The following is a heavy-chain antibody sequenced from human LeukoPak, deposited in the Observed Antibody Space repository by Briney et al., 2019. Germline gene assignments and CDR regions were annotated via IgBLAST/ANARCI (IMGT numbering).Heavy chain of an antibody. V-gene: IGHV3-9*01. J-gene: IGHJ4*02. D-gene: IGHD6-19*01. Sequence: GRSLRLSCAASGFTFDDYAMHWVRQAPGKGLEWVSGISWNSGSIGYADSVKGRFTISRDNAKNSLYLQMNSLRAEDTASYYCAKDPSSGWSGIFDYWGQGTLVTVSS. CDR3: AKDPSSGWSGIFDY. CDR2: ISWNSGSI. CDR1: GFTFDDYA.